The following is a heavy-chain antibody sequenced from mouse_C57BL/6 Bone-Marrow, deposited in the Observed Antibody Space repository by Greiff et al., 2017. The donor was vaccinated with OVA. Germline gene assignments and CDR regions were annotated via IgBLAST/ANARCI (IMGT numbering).Heavy chain of an antibody. CDR3: ARDLFMPTVEALDY. D-gene: IGHD1-1*01. V-gene: IGHV1-81*01. CDR2: IYPRSGNT. J-gene: IGHJ2*01. Sequence: QVQLQQSGAELAMPGSSVKLSCKASGYTFTIYGISWVKSRTGTGLEWIGEIYPRSGNTNYNEKLKGKATLTADKYSSTAYMELRSLTSEDSAVYFCARDLFMPTVEALDYWGQGTPLTVSS. CDR1: GYTFTIYG.